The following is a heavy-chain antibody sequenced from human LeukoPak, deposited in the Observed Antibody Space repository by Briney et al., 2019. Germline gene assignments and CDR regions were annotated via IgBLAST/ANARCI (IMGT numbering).Heavy chain of an antibody. CDR1: GFTVGSNY. J-gene: IGHJ6*02. V-gene: IGHV3-66*01. CDR2: IYSGGST. Sequence: GGSLRLSCAASGFTVGSNYMSWVRQAPGKGLEWVSVIYSGGSTYYADSVKGRFTISRDNSKNTLYLQMNSLRAEDTAVYYCATTSYYDFWSGLHYGMDVWGQGTTVTVSS. CDR3: ATTSYYDFWSGLHYGMDV. D-gene: IGHD3-3*01.